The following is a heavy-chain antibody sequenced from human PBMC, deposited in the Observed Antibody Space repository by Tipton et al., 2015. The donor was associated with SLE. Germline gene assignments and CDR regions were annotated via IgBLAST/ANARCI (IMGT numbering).Heavy chain of an antibody. Sequence: SGFTFSSYGMRWVRQAPGKGLEWVANIKQDGSEKYYVDSVKGRFTISRDNAKNSLYLQMNSLRAEDTAVYYCASPPYYGSGSYRPYWYFDLWGRGTLVTVSS. CDR1: GFTFSSYG. D-gene: IGHD3-10*01. CDR3: ASPPYYGSGSYRPYWYFDL. V-gene: IGHV3-7*01. J-gene: IGHJ2*01. CDR2: IKQDGSEK.